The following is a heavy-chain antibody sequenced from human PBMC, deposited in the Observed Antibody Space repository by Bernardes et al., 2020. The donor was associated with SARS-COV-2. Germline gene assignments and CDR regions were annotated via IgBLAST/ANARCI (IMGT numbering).Heavy chain of an antibody. CDR2: ISSSGASI. Sequence: GSLRLSCAASGFTFNEYAMNWVRQAPGKGLEWVSSISSSGASIYYPGSVQGRFTISRDNSKNTLYLQMNSLRPEDTAVYYCAKDFSGSYYPGYFFDYWGQGTLVTVSS. J-gene: IGHJ4*02. D-gene: IGHD1-26*01. CDR3: AKDFSGSYYPGYFFDY. CDR1: GFTFNEYA. V-gene: IGHV3-23*01.